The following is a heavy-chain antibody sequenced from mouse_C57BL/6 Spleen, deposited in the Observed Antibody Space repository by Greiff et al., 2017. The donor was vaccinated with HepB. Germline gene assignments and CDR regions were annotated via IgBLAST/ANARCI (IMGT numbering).Heavy chain of an antibody. J-gene: IGHJ2*01. D-gene: IGHD2-3*01. V-gene: IGHV3-6*01. CDR1: GYSITSGYY. CDR2: ISYDGSN. Sequence: EVQLQESGPGLVKPSQSLSLTCSVTGYSITSGYYWNWIRQFPGNKLEWMGYISYDGSNNYNPSLKNRISITRDTSKNQFFLKLNSVTTEDTATYYCARGREDGYYENFDYWGQGTTLTVSS. CDR3: ARGREDGYYENFDY.